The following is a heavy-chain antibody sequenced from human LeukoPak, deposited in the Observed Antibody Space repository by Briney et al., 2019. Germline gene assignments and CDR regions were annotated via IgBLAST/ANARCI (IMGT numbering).Heavy chain of an antibody. D-gene: IGHD3-22*01. CDR1: GYTFINYG. Sequence: ASVKVSCKASGYTFINYGISWVRQAPGQGLEWMAWISGYNGNTNYAQKLQGRVTVTTDTSTSTAYMELRSLRSDDTAVYYCARDGGYTYYYDSSGYDSFDYWGQGTLVTVSS. V-gene: IGHV1-18*01. CDR3: ARDGGYTYYYDSSGYDSFDY. CDR2: ISGYNGNT. J-gene: IGHJ4*02.